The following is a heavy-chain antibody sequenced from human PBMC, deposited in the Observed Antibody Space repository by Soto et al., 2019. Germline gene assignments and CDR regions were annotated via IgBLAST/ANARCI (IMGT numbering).Heavy chain of an antibody. V-gene: IGHV3-13*01. CDR3: ARDPSGWGLDC. CDR1: GFTFSNYD. Sequence: GGSLRLSCAASGFTFSNYDMHWVRQAPGKGLEWVSAIGRAGDTHYPGSVKGRFTISRENAKNSLYLQMNNLRAEDTAVYYCARDPSGWGLDCWGQGALVTVSS. CDR2: IGRAGDT. D-gene: IGHD6-19*01. J-gene: IGHJ4*02.